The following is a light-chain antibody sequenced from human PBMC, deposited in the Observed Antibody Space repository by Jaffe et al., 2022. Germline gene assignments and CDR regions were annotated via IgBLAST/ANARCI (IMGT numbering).Light chain of an antibody. CDR3: QQYDRSPWT. V-gene: IGKV3-20*01. CDR1: QTVSSSY. J-gene: IGKJ1*01. Sequence: EIVLTQSPGTLSLSPGERATLSCRASQTVSSSYVAWYQQKTGQAPRLLIYGMFHRATGIPDRFSGSASGTDFTLTISRLEPEDFAVYYCQQYDRSPWTFGQGTKVEIK. CDR2: GMF.